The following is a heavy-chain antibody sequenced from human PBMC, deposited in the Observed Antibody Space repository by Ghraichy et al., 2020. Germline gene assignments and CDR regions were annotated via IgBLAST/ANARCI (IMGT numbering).Heavy chain of an antibody. CDR1: GFTVSSNY. V-gene: IGHV3-66*01. CDR2: IYSGGSA. J-gene: IGHJ4*02. CDR3: AKTSSSGWYHY. D-gene: IGHD6-19*01. Sequence: GSLILSCAASGFTVSSNYMSWVRQAPGKGLEWVSVIYSGGSAYYADSVKGRFTISRDNSKNTLYLQMNSLRAEDTAVYYCAKTSSSGWYHYWGQGTLVTVSS.